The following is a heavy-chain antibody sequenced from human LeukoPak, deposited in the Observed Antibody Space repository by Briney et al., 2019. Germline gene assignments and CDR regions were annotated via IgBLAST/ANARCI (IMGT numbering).Heavy chain of an antibody. CDR3: AKDLVRRSGSGGLYYYYGMDV. CDR2: IQNDESKT. V-gene: IGHV3-30*02. Sequence: GGSLRLSCAASGFAFSAYGMHWVRQAPGKGLEWVAYIQNDESKTHYTDSVKGRFTISRDISRSTLYLQMNRLRAEDTAVYYCAKDLVRRSGSGGLYYYYGMDVWGQGTTVTVSS. J-gene: IGHJ6*02. D-gene: IGHD2-15*01. CDR1: GFAFSAYG.